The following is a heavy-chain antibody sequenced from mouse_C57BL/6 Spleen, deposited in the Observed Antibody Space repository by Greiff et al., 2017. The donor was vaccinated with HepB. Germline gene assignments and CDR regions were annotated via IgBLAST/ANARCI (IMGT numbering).Heavy chain of an antibody. CDR1: GYTFTSYW. Sequence: QVQLQQPGAELVRPGTSVKLSCKASGYTFTSYWMHWVKQRPGQGLEWIGVIAPSDSYTNYNQKFKGKDTLTVDTSSSTAYMQLSSLTSEDSAVYYCARWDSNFSLGYWGQGTTLTVSS. CDR2: IAPSDSYT. D-gene: IGHD2-5*01. CDR3: ARWDSNFSLGY. V-gene: IGHV1-59*01. J-gene: IGHJ2*01.